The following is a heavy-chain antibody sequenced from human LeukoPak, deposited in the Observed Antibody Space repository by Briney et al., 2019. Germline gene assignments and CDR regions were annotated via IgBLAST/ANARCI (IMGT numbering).Heavy chain of an antibody. CDR2: INHSGST. Sequence: PSGTLSLTCAVSGGSISSSNWWSWVRQPPGKGLEWIGEINHSGSTNYNPSLKSRVTISVDTSKNQFSLKLSSVTAADTAVYYCARGRRWHYYGSGSYLYYYYYMDVWGKGTTVTVSS. CDR1: GGSISSSNW. CDR3: ARGRRWHYYGSGSYLYYYYYMDV. V-gene: IGHV4-4*02. D-gene: IGHD3-10*01. J-gene: IGHJ6*03.